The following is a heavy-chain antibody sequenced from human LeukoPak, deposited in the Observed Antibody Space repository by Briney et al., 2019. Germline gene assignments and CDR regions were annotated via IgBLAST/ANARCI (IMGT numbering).Heavy chain of an antibody. CDR2: MYHTGSS. J-gene: IGHJ4*02. Sequence: SETLSLTCTVSGVSVSSVDYYWTWIRQPPGKGLEWIGYMYHTGSSIYNPSLKSRVTISVDAPKNQFSLKLSSVTAADTAVYYCARGGDGLDYWGQGTLVTVSS. D-gene: IGHD4-17*01. V-gene: IGHV4-61*08. CDR1: GVSVSSVDYY. CDR3: ARGGDGLDY.